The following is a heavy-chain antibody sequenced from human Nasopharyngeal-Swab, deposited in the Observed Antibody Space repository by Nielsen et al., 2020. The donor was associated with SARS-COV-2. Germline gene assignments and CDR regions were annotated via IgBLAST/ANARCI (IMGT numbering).Heavy chain of an antibody. CDR1: GYSFTSYW. J-gene: IGHJ6*02. V-gene: IGHV5-51*01. CDR3: ARSSDTAMVSRYYYYGMDV. CDR2: IYPGDSDT. Sequence: GESLKISCKGSGYSFTSYWIGWVRQMPGKGLEWMGIIYPGDSDTRYSPSFQGQVTISADKSISTAYLRWSSLKASDTAMYYCARSSDTAMVSRYYYYGMDVWGQGTTVTVSS. D-gene: IGHD5-18*01.